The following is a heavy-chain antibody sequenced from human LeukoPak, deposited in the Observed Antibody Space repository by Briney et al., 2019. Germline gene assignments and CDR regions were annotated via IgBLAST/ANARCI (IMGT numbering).Heavy chain of an antibody. D-gene: IGHD1-1*01. V-gene: IGHV1-2*02. Sequence: ASVKVSCKASGYTFTGYYMHWVRQAPGQGLEWMGWINPNSGGTNYAQEFQGRVSMTRDTSISTAYMELSGLRSDDTAVYYCARYPGTTSYPFDYWSQGTLVTVSS. CDR3: ARYPGTTSYPFDY. J-gene: IGHJ4*02. CDR2: INPNSGGT. CDR1: GYTFTGYY.